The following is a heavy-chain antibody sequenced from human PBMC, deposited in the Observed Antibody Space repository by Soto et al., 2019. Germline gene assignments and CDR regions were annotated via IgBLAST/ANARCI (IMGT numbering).Heavy chain of an antibody. J-gene: IGHJ5*02. V-gene: IGHV4-59*01. Sequence: SETLSLTCTVSGGSISSYYWSWIRQPPGKGLEWIGYIYYSGSTNYNPSLKSRVTISVDTSKNQFSLKLSSVTAADTAVYYCAREARYSILVSWFDPWGQGTLVTVSS. CDR3: AREARYSILVSWFDP. CDR1: GGSISSYY. CDR2: IYYSGST. D-gene: IGHD6-13*01.